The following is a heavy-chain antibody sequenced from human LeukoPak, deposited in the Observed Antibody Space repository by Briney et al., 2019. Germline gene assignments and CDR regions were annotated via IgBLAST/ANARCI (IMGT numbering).Heavy chain of an antibody. CDR1: GFTFSSYA. D-gene: IGHD6-19*01. Sequence: PGGSLRLSCAASGFTFSSYAMSWVRQAPGKGLEWVSATSGSGGSTYYADSVKGRFTISRDNSKNTLYLQMNSLRAEDTAVYYCAKDTVVAVAGTFDYWGQGTLVTVSS. J-gene: IGHJ4*02. V-gene: IGHV3-23*01. CDR3: AKDTVVAVAGTFDY. CDR2: TSGSGGST.